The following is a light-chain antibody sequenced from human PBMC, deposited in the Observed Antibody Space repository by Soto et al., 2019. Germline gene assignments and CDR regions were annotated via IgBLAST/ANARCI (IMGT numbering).Light chain of an antibody. J-gene: IGKJ2*01. CDR1: QNIINY. CDR2: TAY. CDR3: QQSYSTPYT. V-gene: IGKV1-39*01. Sequence: DIPMTQSPSSLSAFVGDRVTITCRASQNIINYLNWYQQKPGKAPKLLIYTAYSLQSGVPSRFSGSGSGTDFTLTISTLQPEDFATYYCQQSYSTPYTFGQGTKLEIK.